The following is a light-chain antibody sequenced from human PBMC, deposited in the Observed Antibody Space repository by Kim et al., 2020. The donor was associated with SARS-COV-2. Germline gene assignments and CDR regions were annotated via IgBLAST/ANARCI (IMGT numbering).Light chain of an antibody. CDR2: YNT. V-gene: IGLV3-21*04. CDR3: QVWDRSSDHVV. CDR1: DIGSKS. Sequence: PGETARIMCGVNDIGSKSVHWYQERPGQAPLMVIYYNTDRPSGIPERVSGSFSGNTATLTISRVEAGDEADYYCQVWDRSSDHVVFGGGTQLTVL. J-gene: IGLJ2*01.